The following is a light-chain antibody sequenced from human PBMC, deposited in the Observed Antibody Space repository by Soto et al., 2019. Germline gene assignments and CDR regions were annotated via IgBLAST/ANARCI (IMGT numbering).Light chain of an antibody. V-gene: IGKV1-39*01. J-gene: IGKJ2*01. Sequence: DLQMTQSPSSLSASVGDRVTITCRASQSISSYLNWYQQKPGKAPKLLISAASSLQSGVPSRFSGSGSGTDFTLTISSLQPEDFATYYCQQSYSIPYTFGQGTKLDIK. CDR2: AAS. CDR3: QQSYSIPYT. CDR1: QSISSY.